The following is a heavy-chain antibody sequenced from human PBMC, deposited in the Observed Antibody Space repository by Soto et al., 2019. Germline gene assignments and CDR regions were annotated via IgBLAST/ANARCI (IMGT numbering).Heavy chain of an antibody. Sequence: QVQLLESGGGVVQPGRSLRLSCAASGFPFSNYGMHWVRQAPGKGLEGVAVISYDGSVKYYADSVKGRFTISRDNSKNTLYMQMNSLRTEDTAVYYCANPIAVAGSNFDYWGQGTLVTVSS. V-gene: IGHV3-30*18. CDR1: GFPFSNYG. CDR2: ISYDGSVK. J-gene: IGHJ4*02. D-gene: IGHD6-13*01. CDR3: ANPIAVAGSNFDY.